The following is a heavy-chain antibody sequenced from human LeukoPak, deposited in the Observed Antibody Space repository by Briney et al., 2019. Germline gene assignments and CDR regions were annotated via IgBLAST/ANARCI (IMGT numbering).Heavy chain of an antibody. D-gene: IGHD3-22*01. CDR3: ARDTDYYDSSGYYLSRFDY. J-gene: IGHJ4*02. CDR1: GFTFSSYS. CDR2: ISSSSSYV. Sequence: GGSLRLSCAASGFTFSSYSMNWVRQAPGKGLEWVSSISSSSSYVYCADSVKGRFTISRDNAKNSLYLQMNSLRAEDTAVYYCARDTDYYDSSGYYLSRFDYWGQGTLVTVSS. V-gene: IGHV3-21*01.